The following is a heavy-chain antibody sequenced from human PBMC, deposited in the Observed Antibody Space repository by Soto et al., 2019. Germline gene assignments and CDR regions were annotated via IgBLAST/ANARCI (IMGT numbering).Heavy chain of an antibody. CDR3: ANDMPHYGMDV. CDR2: ISWDGGST. J-gene: IGHJ6*02. CDR1: GFTFDDYT. V-gene: IGHV3-43*01. Sequence: GGSLRLSCAASGFTFDDYTMHWVRQAPGKGLECVSLISWDGGSTYYAYSVKGRFTISRDNSKNSLYLQMNSLRTEDTALYYCANDMPHYGMDVWGQGTTVTVSS.